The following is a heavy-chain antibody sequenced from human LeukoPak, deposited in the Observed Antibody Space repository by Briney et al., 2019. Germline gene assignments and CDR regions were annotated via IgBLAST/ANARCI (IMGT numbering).Heavy chain of an antibody. D-gene: IGHD2-15*01. CDR1: GDSISYFY. V-gene: IGHV4-4*07. Sequence: PSETLSLTCSVSGDSISYFYWSWIRQAAGKGLEWIGRVSSSGSTDYNASLKSRVTMSVDTSKNQLSLKVISVTAADTAVYYCARDGEDIVVVVAATLVRSWFDPWGQGTLVTVSS. J-gene: IGHJ5*02. CDR3: ARDGEDIVVVVAATLVRSWFDP. CDR2: VSSSGST.